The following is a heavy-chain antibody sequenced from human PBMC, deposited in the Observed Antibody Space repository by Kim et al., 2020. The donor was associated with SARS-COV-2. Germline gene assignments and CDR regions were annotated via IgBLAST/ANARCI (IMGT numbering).Heavy chain of an antibody. Sequence: GISYVDTVKRRFTMSGDNAKNSLYLQMNSLRAEDTAVYYCARRGGSYPSVWGQGTMVTVSS. CDR3: ARRGGSYPSV. D-gene: IGHD1-26*01. J-gene: IGHJ3*01. V-gene: IGHV3-7*04. CDR2: GI.